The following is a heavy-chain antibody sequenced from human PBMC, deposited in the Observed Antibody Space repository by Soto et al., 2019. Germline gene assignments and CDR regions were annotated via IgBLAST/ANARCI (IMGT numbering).Heavy chain of an antibody. V-gene: IGHV3-74*01. Sequence: EVQLVESGGGLVQPGGSLRLYCAASGFTFSSYWMHWVRQTPGKGLVWVSRIDIAGSTTTYADSVKGRFTISRDNAKNTLYLHMNSLRAEDTAVYYCARDQTVAGPTTFDYCGQGTLVTVSS. CDR1: GFTFSSYW. D-gene: IGHD6-19*01. CDR3: ARDQTVAGPTTFDY. J-gene: IGHJ4*02. CDR2: IDIAGSTT.